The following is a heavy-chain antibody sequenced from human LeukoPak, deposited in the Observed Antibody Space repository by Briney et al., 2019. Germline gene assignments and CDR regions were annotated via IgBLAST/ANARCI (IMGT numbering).Heavy chain of an antibody. CDR2: INPSGGST. V-gene: IGHV1-46*01. Sequence: EASVTVSFKASGYTFTSYYMHWVRQAPGQGLEWMGIINPSGGSTSYAQKFQGRVTITADESTSTAYMELSSLRSEDTAVYYCASPGDYSNLDYWGQGTLVTVSS. D-gene: IGHD4-11*01. CDR1: GYTFTSYY. CDR3: ASPGDYSNLDY. J-gene: IGHJ4*02.